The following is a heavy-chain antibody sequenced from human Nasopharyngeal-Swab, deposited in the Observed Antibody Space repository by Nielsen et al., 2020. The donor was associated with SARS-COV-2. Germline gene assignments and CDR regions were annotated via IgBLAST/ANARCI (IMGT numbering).Heavy chain of an antibody. CDR3: AKEGGLVESNGWYYFDY. CDR1: EFTFDDYT. V-gene: IGHV3-43*01. D-gene: IGHD6-19*01. J-gene: IGHJ4*02. Sequence: GESLKISCAASEFTFDDYTMHWVRQAPGKGLEWVALIRWDGGTTYYADSVKGLFTISRDNSKNSLSLQMNSLTTEDTAMYYCAKEGGLVESNGWYYFDYWGQGTLVTVSS. CDR2: IRWDGGTT.